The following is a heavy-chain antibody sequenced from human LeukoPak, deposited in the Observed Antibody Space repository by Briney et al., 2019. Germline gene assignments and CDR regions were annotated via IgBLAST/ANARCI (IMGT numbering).Heavy chain of an antibody. CDR1: GGSISSSSYY. CDR2: IYYSGST. Sequence: SETLSLTCTVSGGSISSSSYYWGWIRQPPGKGLEWIGSIYYSGSTYYNPSLKSRVTISVDTSKNQFSLKLGSVTAADTAVYYCARPGYNSRMDVWGKGTTVTVSS. CDR3: ARPGYNSRMDV. D-gene: IGHD6-13*01. V-gene: IGHV4-39*01. J-gene: IGHJ6*04.